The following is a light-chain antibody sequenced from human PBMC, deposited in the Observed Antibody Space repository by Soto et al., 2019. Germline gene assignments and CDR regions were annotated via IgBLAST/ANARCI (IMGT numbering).Light chain of an antibody. Sequence: YAVTQPAAVSRSPGQASTISCTGPSSDVGGYNYVSWYQQHPGKAPKLMIYDVSNRPSGVSNRFSGSKSGNTASLTISGLQAEDEADYYCSSYTSSSTSYVFGTGTKVTVL. CDR3: SSYTSSSTSYV. CDR1: SSDVGGYNY. V-gene: IGLV2-14*01. J-gene: IGLJ1*01. CDR2: DVS.